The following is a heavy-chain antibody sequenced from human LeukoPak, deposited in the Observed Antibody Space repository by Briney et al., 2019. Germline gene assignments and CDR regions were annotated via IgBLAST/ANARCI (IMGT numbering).Heavy chain of an antibody. CDR3: ARDTDFLGYFDY. Sequence: GGSLRLSCAASGFTVSSNYMSWVRQAPGKGLEWVSVIYSGGSTYYADSVKGRFTISRDNSKNTLYLQMNSLRAEDTAVYYCARDTDFLGYFDYWGQGTLVTVSS. D-gene: IGHD3-16*01. CDR1: GFTVSSNY. CDR2: IYSGGST. V-gene: IGHV3-53*01. J-gene: IGHJ4*02.